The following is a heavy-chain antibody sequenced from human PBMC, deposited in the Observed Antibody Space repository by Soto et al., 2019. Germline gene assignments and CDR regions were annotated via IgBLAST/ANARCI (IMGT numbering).Heavy chain of an antibody. CDR1: GYSFSNYW. J-gene: IGHJ1*01. CDR2: NFPADSDT. Sequence: GESLKISCKGSGYSFSNYWIGWVRQMPGKGLEWMGVNFPADSDTRYSPSLQGQVTISADKSINTAYLQWSSLKVSDTAMYYCASQIGDCSGVSCYSVNHFQRWGQGTLVTVSS. D-gene: IGHD2-15*01. CDR3: ASQIGDCSGVSCYSVNHFQR. V-gene: IGHV5-51*01.